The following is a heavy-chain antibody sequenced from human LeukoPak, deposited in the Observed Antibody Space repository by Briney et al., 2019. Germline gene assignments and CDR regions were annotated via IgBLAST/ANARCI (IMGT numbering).Heavy chain of an antibody. CDR2: ISGSGGST. CDR3: AKDKGDFWSAFDY. V-gene: IGHV3-23*01. J-gene: IGHJ4*02. Sequence: GGSLRLSCVASGFTLTSFAMSWVRQAPGKGLEWVSAISGSGGSTYYADSVKGRFTISGDNSKDTLYLQMNSLRAEDTAAYYCAKDKGDFWSAFDYWGQGTLVTVSS. D-gene: IGHD3-3*01. CDR1: GFTLTSFA.